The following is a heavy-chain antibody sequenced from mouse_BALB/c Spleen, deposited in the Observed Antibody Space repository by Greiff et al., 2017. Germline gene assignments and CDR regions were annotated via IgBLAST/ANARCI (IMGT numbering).Heavy chain of an antibody. CDR3: GRGRVITADYAMDY. CDR1: GFTFSDYY. V-gene: IGHV5-4*02. J-gene: IGHJ4*01. Sequence: EVQLVESGGGLVKPGGSLKLSCAASGFTFSDYYMYWVRQTPEKRLEWVATISDGGSYTYYPDSVKGRFTISRDNAKNNLYLQMSSLKSEDTAVDYCGRGRVITADYAMDYGGQGTAVTVSS. D-gene: IGHD2-4*01. CDR2: ISDGGSYT.